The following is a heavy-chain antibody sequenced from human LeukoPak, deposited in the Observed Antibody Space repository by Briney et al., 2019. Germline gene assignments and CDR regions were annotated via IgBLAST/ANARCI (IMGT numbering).Heavy chain of an antibody. CDR3: ARDLSSTSNWEFDY. V-gene: IGHV1-2*06. CDR1: GYSFAGYF. D-gene: IGHD1-26*01. CDR2: INPNSGGT. Sequence: ASVKVSCKTSGYSFAGYFIHWVRQAPGQGLQGMGRINPNSGGTEYEQSFQGRVTMTRDTSISTAYVEVSTLISDDTAVYYCARDLSSTSNWEFDYWGQGTLVTVSS. J-gene: IGHJ4*02.